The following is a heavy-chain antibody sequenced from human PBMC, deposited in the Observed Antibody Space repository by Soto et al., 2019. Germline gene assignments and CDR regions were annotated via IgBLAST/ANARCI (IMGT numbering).Heavy chain of an antibody. CDR2: VNNNGST. V-gene: IGHV4-59*02. Sequence: PSETLSLTWNVSGGSVSGYHWSWIRQPPGKVLEWIGYVNNNGSTYYNPSLKSRVTISVDRSKNQFSLKLSSVTAADTAVYYCAAGGGLPRYYWGQGTLVTVSS. CDR3: AAGGGLPRYY. CDR1: GGSVSGYH. D-gene: IGHD5-12*01. J-gene: IGHJ4*02.